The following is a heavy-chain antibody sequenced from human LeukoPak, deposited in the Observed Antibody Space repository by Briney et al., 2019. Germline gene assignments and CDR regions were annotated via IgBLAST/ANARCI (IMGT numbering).Heavy chain of an antibody. CDR1: GYIFTNYW. D-gene: IGHD6-13*01. V-gene: IGHV5-51*01. CDR3: ARLEQQLAHPGFDY. CDR2: ILPRDSDV. J-gene: IGHJ4*02. Sequence: GESLKISCKASGYIFTNYWIAWVRQMPGKGLECMGIILPRDSDVRYTPAFRGQVIISVDKSINTAFLQWRTLEASDTAMYYCARLEQQLAHPGFDYWGQGTLVTVSS.